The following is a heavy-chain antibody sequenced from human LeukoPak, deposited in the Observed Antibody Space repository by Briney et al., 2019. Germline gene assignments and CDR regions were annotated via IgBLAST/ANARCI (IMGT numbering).Heavy chain of an antibody. V-gene: IGHV1-2*02. CDR2: INPNSGGT. Sequence: GATVKVSCKASGYTFTGYYMHWVRQAPGRGLEWMGWINPNSGGTNYAQKFQGRVTMTRDTSISTAYMELSSLRSEDTAVYYCYLSSGYADYWGQGTLVTVSS. D-gene: IGHD6-19*01. CDR1: GYTFTGYY. J-gene: IGHJ4*02. CDR3: YLSSGYADY.